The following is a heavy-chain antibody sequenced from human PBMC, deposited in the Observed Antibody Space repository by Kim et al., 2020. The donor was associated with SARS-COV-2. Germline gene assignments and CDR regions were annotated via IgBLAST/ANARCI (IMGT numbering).Heavy chain of an antibody. Sequence: SETLSLTCTVSGGSISSYYWSWIRQPPGKGLEWIGYIYYSGSTNYNPSLKSRVTISVDTSKNQFSLKLSSVTAADTAVDYCARVTPGHCDYWGQGNLVTVSS. J-gene: IGHJ4*02. CDR1: GGSISSYY. CDR2: IYYSGST. V-gene: IGHV4-59*13. CDR3: ARVTPGHCDY.